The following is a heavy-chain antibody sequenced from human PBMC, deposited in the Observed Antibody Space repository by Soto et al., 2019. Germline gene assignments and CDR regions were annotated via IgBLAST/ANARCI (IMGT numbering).Heavy chain of an antibody. CDR3: ARVGYCSGGSCLRDYFDY. D-gene: IGHD2-15*01. J-gene: IGHJ4*02. V-gene: IGHV4-34*01. CDR1: GGSFSGYY. Sequence: SETLSLTCAVYGGSFSGYYWSWIRQPPGKGLEWIGEINHSGSTNYNPSLKSRVTISVDTSKNQFSLKLSSVTAADTAVYYCARVGYCSGGSCLRDYFDYWGQGTLVTVSS. CDR2: INHSGST.